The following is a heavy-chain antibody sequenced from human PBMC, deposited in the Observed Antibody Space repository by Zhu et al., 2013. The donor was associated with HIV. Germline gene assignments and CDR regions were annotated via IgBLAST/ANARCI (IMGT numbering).Heavy chain of an antibody. V-gene: IGHV1-2*02. Sequence: QLVQSGAEVKKPGASVKVSCNTSGYTFNAYFIHWVRQARGQGLEWVGWINPYNGNTKYSQKFQGRVTLTRDTSTSTAYMELSSLHSDDTAMYYCARDFIYYDHLNGYYLKDAFDMWGQGTLVTVSS. D-gene: IGHD3-9*01. J-gene: IGHJ3*02. CDR3: ARDFIYYDHLNGYYLKDAFDM. CDR2: INPYNGNT. CDR1: GYTFNAYF.